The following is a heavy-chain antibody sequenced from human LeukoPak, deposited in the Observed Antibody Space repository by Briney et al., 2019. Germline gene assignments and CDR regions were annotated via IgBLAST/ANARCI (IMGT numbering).Heavy chain of an antibody. D-gene: IGHD3-10*01. CDR2: SRNKASSYTT. CDR1: GFKFSDHY. V-gene: IGHV3-72*01. J-gene: IGHJ4*02. Sequence: GGSLRLSCAASGFKFSDHYIDWVRQAPGKGLEWVGRSRNKASSYTTEYAASVEGRFTISRDVSESSLYLQMNSLRTEDTAVYYCAKGSGGSGSYYDHWGQGTLVTVSS. CDR3: AKGSGGSGSYYDH.